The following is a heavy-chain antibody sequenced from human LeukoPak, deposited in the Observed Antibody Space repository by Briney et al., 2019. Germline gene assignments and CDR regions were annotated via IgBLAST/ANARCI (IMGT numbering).Heavy chain of an antibody. J-gene: IGHJ4*02. CDR3: ARETGAIFGVVTN. D-gene: IGHD3-3*01. CDR1: GYTFTCYY. V-gene: IGHV1-2*02. Sequence: GASVKVSCKASGYTFTCYYMHWVRQAPGQGREWMGWINPNSGCKNYVQKFQGRVTITRHTSISTAYMELSRLRSDDTAVYYCARETGAIFGVVTNWGQGTLVTVSS. CDR2: INPNSGCK.